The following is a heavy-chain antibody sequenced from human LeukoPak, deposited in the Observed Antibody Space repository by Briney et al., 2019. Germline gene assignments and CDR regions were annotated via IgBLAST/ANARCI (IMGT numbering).Heavy chain of an antibody. Sequence: APVKVSCKASGYTFTGYYMHWVRQAPGQGLEWMGWINPNSGGTNYAQKFQGRVTMTRDTSISTAYMELSRLRSDDTAVYYCARTWFGELLVVDYWGQGTLVTVSS. CDR2: INPNSGGT. J-gene: IGHJ4*02. CDR3: ARTWFGELLVVDY. CDR1: GYTFTGYY. D-gene: IGHD3-10*01. V-gene: IGHV1-2*02.